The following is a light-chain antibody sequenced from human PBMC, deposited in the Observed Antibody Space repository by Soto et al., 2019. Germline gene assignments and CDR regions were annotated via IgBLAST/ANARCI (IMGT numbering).Light chain of an antibody. V-gene: IGKV3-15*01. Sequence: EIVMTQSPATLSVSPGERATLSCRASQSVSSNLAWYQQKPGQAPRLLIYGASTRATGIPARFSGSGSGTECTLTSISLQSEDFAVYYCQHYNNWPPWTFGQGTKVEIK. CDR2: GAS. CDR3: QHYNNWPPWT. J-gene: IGKJ1*01. CDR1: QSVSSN.